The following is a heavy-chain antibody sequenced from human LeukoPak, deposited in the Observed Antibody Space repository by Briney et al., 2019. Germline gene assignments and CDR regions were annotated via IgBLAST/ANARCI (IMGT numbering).Heavy chain of an antibody. CDR3: ARDRENWYFDL. V-gene: IGHV4-59*01. D-gene: IGHD3-10*01. Sequence: PSEALSLTCTVSGGSISSYYWSWIQQPPGKGLEWIGYISYSGTTNYNPSLKSRVTISVDTSKNQFSLKLSSVTAADTAVYYCARDRENWYFDLWGRGTLVTVSS. CDR1: GGSISSYY. CDR2: ISYSGTT. J-gene: IGHJ2*01.